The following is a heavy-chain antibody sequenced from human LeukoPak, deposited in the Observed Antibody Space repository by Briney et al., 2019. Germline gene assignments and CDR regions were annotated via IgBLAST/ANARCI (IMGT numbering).Heavy chain of an antibody. Sequence: SETLCDTCTVSGGSISSYYWSWIRQPPGKGLEWIGYIYYSGSTNYNPSLKRRITISVDTSKNQFSLKLSSVTAADTAVYYCARVRGYDILTGYFDYWGQRTLDTVSS. J-gene: IGHJ4*02. V-gene: IGHV4-59*01. CDR3: ARVRGYDILTGYFDY. CDR1: GGSISSYY. CDR2: IYYSGST. D-gene: IGHD3-9*01.